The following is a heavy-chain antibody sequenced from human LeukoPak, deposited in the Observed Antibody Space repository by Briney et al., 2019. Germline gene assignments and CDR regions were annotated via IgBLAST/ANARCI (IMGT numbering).Heavy chain of an antibody. Sequence: GGSLRLSCAASGFTFSMYGMNWIRQAPGKGLEWVSYSSSSGSTIYYADSVKGRFTISRDNAKNSLYLQMNSLRAEDTAVYYCARDYYDSSGYYYVFADYWGQGTLVTVSS. V-gene: IGHV3-48*03. CDR3: ARDYYDSSGYYYVFADY. CDR2: SSSSGSTI. CDR1: GFTFSMYG. D-gene: IGHD3-22*01. J-gene: IGHJ4*02.